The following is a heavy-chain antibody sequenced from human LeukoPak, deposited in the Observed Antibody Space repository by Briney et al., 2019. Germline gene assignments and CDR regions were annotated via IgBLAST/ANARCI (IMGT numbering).Heavy chain of an antibody. CDR2: IKQDGSEK. CDR3: ARASNPWLQLT. D-gene: IGHD5-24*01. J-gene: IGHJ5*02. Sequence: GGSLRLSCAASGFTFSNYWMIWVRQAPRKGLEWVGNIKQDGSEKRYADSVRGRFTISRDNAQTSLYLQMNSLRAEDTAVYYCARASNPWLQLTWGQGTLVTVSS. CDR1: GFTFSNYW. V-gene: IGHV3-7*05.